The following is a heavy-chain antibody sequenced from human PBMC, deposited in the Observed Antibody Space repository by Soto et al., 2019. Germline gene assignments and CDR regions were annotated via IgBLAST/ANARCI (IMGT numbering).Heavy chain of an antibody. V-gene: IGHV4-61*01. D-gene: IGHD6-19*01. CDR2: IYYSGST. J-gene: IGHJ4*02. Sequence: SETLSLTCTVSGGSISSSSYYWGWIRQPPGKGLEWIGYIYYSGSTKYNPSLKSRVTISVDTSKNQFSLKLSSVTAADTAVYYCAREQWLDYWGQGTLVTVS. CDR1: GGSISSSSYY. CDR3: AREQWLDY.